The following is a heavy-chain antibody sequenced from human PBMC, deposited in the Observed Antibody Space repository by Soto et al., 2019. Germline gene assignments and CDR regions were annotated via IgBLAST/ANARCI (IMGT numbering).Heavy chain of an antibody. V-gene: IGHV6-1*01. Sequence: SQTLSLTCAISGDSVSSNTASWNWIRQSPSRGLEWLGRTYFSSKWYNDYAVSVKSRIIINPDTSNNQFSLQLNSVTPEDTAAYFCAKGDNLGPKTGYAFDPWGQGIMVTVSS. CDR3: AKGDNLGPKTGYAFDP. J-gene: IGHJ5*02. CDR2: TYFSSKWYN. D-gene: IGHD5-12*01. CDR1: GDSVSSNTAS.